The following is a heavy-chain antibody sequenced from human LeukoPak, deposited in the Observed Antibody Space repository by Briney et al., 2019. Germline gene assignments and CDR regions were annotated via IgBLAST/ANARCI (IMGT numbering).Heavy chain of an antibody. J-gene: IGHJ4*02. Sequence: GGSLRLSCAASGFTFSSYGMHWVRQAPGKGLEWVAVISYDGSNKYYADSVKGRFTISRDNSKNTLYLQMNSLRAEDTAVCYCAKGRDGSYFDYWGQGTLVTVSS. V-gene: IGHV3-30*18. CDR2: ISYDGSNK. D-gene: IGHD1-26*01. CDR1: GFTFSSYG. CDR3: AKGRDGSYFDY.